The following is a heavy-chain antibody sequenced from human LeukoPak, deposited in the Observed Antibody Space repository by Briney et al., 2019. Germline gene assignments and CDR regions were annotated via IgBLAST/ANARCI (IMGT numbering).Heavy chain of an antibody. D-gene: IGHD1-26*01. V-gene: IGHV3-21*01. Sequence: PGGSLRLSCAASGFTFSSYSMNWVRQAPGKGLEWVSSISSSSSYIYYADSVKGRFTISRDNAKNSLYLQMNSLRAEDTAVYYCARAGEWELRSDFDYWGQGTLVTVSS. CDR3: ARAGEWELRSDFDY. J-gene: IGHJ4*02. CDR1: GFTFSSYS. CDR2: ISSSSSYI.